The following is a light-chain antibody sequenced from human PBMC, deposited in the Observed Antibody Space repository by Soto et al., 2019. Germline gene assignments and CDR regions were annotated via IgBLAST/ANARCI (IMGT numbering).Light chain of an antibody. CDR2: AAS. J-gene: IGKJ1*01. CDR1: QSIRNY. V-gene: IGKV1-39*01. CDR3: QQSFNTPWT. Sequence: DIQMTQSPSSLSASVGDRVTITCRASQSIRNYLNCYQQKPGKAPKLLIYAASKLQSGVPSRFSGSGSGTDFSLTISSLQPEDLAIYFCQQSFNTPWTFGQGTTVEIK.